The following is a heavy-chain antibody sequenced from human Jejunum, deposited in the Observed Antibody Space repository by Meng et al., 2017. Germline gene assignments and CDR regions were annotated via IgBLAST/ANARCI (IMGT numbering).Heavy chain of an antibody. CDR2: VSNDGNT. V-gene: IGHV3-23*04. J-gene: IGHJ4*02. Sequence: EVQLVGSGGALFRPGYALRLSCAALDCTFSSSSMTWDRKAPGKGLDWVSSVSNDGNTYYAVSVKGRFTISRDNSKNTLYLQMSSLSSEDTALYYCAKLVPYWGQGTLVTVSS. D-gene: IGHD2-21*01. CDR3: AKLVPY. CDR1: DCTFSSSS.